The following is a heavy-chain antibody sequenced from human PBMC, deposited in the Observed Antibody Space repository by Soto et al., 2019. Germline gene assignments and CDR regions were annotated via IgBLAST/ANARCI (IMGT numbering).Heavy chain of an antibody. CDR1: GFTFSGSA. D-gene: IGHD4-17*01. CDR2: IGDNGLST. V-gene: IGHV3-23*01. CDR3: ATYRQTRMTSEF. Sequence: EVQLLASGGGLVQPGETLTLSCAASGFTFSGSAMNWVRQAPGKGLVWVSAIGDNGLSTYYADSVKGRCTISRDNSKNMLFLQINSLRSDDTAVYYCATYRQTRMTSEFWGQGALVTVST. J-gene: IGHJ4*02.